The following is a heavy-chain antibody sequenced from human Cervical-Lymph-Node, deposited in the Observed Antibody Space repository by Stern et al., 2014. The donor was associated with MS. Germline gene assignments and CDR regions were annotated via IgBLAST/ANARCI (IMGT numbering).Heavy chain of an antibody. D-gene: IGHD1-26*01. CDR1: GFTLSSNA. J-gene: IGHJ6*02. CDR2: ISYDGSNK. V-gene: IGHV3-30*04. Sequence: VQLEESGGGVVQPGRSLRLSCAASGFTLSSNAMHWVRQAPGKGLEWVAVISYDGSNKYYADSVKGRFTISRDNSKNTLSLQMNSLRVEDTAVYYCARGRGRDYYGMDVWGQGTTVTVSS. CDR3: ARGRGRDYYGMDV.